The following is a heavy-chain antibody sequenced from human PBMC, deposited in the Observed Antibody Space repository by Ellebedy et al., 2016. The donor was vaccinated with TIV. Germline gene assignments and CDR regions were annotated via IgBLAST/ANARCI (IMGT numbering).Heavy chain of an antibody. Sequence: SETLSLTCAVSGVSITSHFWTWIRQPAGGGLEWIGRLHPSGTPNYNPSLKSRVIMSRDTSKDQFSLKLSSVTAADTAVYYCAREEYDILTGDQRGFDYWGQGTLVTVSS. CDR3: AREEYDILTGDQRGFDY. J-gene: IGHJ4*02. CDR2: LHPSGTP. D-gene: IGHD3-9*01. CDR1: GVSITSHF. V-gene: IGHV4-4*07.